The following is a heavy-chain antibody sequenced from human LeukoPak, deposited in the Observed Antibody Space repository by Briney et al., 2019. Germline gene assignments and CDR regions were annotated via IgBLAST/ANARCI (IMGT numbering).Heavy chain of an antibody. V-gene: IGHV3-74*01. J-gene: IGHJ4*02. D-gene: IGHD5-18*01. CDR3: ARGGGYSYGGFDY. Sequence: PGGSLRLSCAASGFTFSSYWMHWVRQAPGKGLVWVSRINSDGSSTSYADSVKGRFTISRDNAKNTLYLQTNSLRAEDTAVYYCARGGGYSYGGFDYWGQGTLVTVSS. CDR1: GFTFSSYW. CDR2: INSDGSST.